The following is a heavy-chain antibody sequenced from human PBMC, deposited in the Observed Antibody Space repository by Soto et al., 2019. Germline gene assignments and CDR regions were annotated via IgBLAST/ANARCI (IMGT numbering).Heavy chain of an antibody. CDR1: GGSISSSSYY. Sequence: PSETLSLTCTVSGGSISSSSYYWGWIRQPPGKGLEWIGSIYYSGSTYYNPSLKSRVTISVDTSKNQFSLKLSSVTAADTAVYYCARLVLEREFFYYYGMDVWGQGTTVTVSS. D-gene: IGHD1-1*01. V-gene: IGHV4-39*01. CDR2: IYYSGST. J-gene: IGHJ6*02. CDR3: ARLVLEREFFYYYGMDV.